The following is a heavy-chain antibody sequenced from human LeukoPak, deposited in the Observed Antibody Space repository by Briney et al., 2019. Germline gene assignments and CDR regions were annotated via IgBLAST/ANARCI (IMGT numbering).Heavy chain of an antibody. CDR1: GFTFSDYY. V-gene: IGHV3-11*03. J-gene: IGHJ4*02. D-gene: IGHD3-10*01. Sequence: GGSLRLSCAASGFTFSDYYMSWIRQAPGKGLEWVSYISSSSSYTNCADSVKGRFTISRDNAKNSLYLQMNSLRAEDTAVYYCATQSYGSGSYTDYWGQGTLVTVSS. CDR3: ATQSYGSGSYTDY. CDR2: ISSSSSYT.